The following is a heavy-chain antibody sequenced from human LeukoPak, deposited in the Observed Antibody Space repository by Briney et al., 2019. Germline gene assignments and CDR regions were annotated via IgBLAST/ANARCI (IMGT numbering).Heavy chain of an antibody. Sequence: ASVKVSCKASGNTFSGYYIHWVRQAPGQGLEWVGWINPNSGGTNYAQKFQGRVTMTRDTSISTAYMELSRLRSDDTAVYYCARDHGSPILTGRALLDPWGQGTLVTVSS. CDR2: INPNSGGT. V-gene: IGHV1-2*02. D-gene: IGHD3-9*01. J-gene: IGHJ5*02. CDR1: GNTFSGYY. CDR3: ARDHGSPILTGRALLDP.